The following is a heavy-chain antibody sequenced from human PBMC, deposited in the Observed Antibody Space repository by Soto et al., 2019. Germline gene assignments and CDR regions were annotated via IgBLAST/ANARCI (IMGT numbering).Heavy chain of an antibody. V-gene: IGHV1-46*04. J-gene: IGHJ3*01. CDR2: INPSGGDT. CDR3: ARLWGISVVGEHDDAFDL. Sequence: QVQLVQSGAEVKKPGASVKLSCKASGYTFTIHYMHWVRQAPGQGLERMGIINPSGGDTIYAQKMKGGVTMTRDKPTKRVYMELSNLRAEDTAVYSYARLWGISVVGEHDDAFDLKGQGTMLTV. CDR1: GYTFTIHY. D-gene: IGHD3-16*01.